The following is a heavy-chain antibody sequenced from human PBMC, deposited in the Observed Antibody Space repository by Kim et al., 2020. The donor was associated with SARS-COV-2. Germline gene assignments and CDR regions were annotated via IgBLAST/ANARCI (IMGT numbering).Heavy chain of an antibody. CDR1: GYTFTTYY. D-gene: IGHD2-21*02. J-gene: IGHJ4*02. Sequence: ASVKVSCKASGYTFTTYYIHWVRQAPGQGLEWMGIINPSAGGTSYAQKFRGRVTMTRDTSTSTVYMELSSLTSDDTAVYFCARDLGSVAVTAWGYYFDYWGQGTLVTVSS. CDR3: ARDLGSVAVTAWGYYFDY. CDR2: INPSAGGT. V-gene: IGHV1-46*01.